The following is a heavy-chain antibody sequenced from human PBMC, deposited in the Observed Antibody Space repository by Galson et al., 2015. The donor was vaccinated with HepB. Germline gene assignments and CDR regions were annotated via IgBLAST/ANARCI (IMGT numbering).Heavy chain of an antibody. CDR2: IIPILGIA. CDR1: GGTFSSYT. J-gene: IGHJ4*02. D-gene: IGHD3-22*01. Sequence: SVKVSCKASGGTFSSYTISWERQAPGQGLEWMGRIIPILGIANYAQKFKGRVTITADKSTSTAYMELSSLRSEDTAVYYCARVKNYYDSSGYRYYYFDYWGQGTLVTVSS. CDR3: ARVKNYYDSSGYRYYYFDY. V-gene: IGHV1-69*02.